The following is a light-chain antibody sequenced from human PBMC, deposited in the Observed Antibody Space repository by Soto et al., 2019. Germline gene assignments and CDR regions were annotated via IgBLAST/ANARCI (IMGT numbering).Light chain of an antibody. J-gene: IGKJ3*01. CDR2: AAS. Sequence: VLTQSPGTLSLSPGERATLACRGSQIISRNNLAWYHQKPRQAPRLLIYAASARVTGIPDRFSGSGSGTDVTLTISRMEPEDFAVYYCQHYGSSPPFTFGPGTKVDIK. CDR3: QHYGSSPPFT. V-gene: IGKV3-20*01. CDR1: QIISRNN.